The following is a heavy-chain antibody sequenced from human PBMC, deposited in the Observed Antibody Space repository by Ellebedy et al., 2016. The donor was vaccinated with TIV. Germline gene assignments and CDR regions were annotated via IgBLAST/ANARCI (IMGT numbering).Heavy chain of an antibody. D-gene: IGHD3-10*01. V-gene: IGHV3-21*01. J-gene: IGHJ4*02. CDR3: ARDVGSGSYHSDS. Sequence: GGSLRLXXAASGFTFSSSGMNWVCQAPWKGMAGVSSISSRGSYIYYADSVKVRFTISRDNTNNSLYMQMDRLRAEDTAVYYCARDVGSGSYHSDSWGQGTLVTVSS. CDR2: ISSRGSYI. CDR1: GFTFSSSG.